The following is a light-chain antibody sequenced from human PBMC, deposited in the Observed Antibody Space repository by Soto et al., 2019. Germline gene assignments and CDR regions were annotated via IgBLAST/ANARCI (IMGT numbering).Light chain of an antibody. J-gene: IGKJ2*01. Sequence: EIVLTQSPGTLPLSPGERATLSCRASHSVSSNYVAWYQQKPGQAPRLLVYVASSRANDSPAKFSGSGSGTDFTLTISRLEPEDFAVYYCQQYGSSPYTFGQGTKLEIK. CDR3: QQYGSSPYT. CDR1: HSVSSNY. V-gene: IGKV3-20*01. CDR2: VAS.